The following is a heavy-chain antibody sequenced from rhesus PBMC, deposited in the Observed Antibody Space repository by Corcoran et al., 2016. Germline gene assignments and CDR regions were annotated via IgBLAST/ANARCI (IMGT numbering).Heavy chain of an antibody. D-gene: IGHD5-24*01. V-gene: IGHV3-59*01. CDR3: ARGVQYFDY. J-gene: IGHJ4*01. CDR2: ISNGGGST. Sequence: EVQLVESGAGLARPGGSLRFSCAPSGFTFGDYSFHVVPQASGKGLVWVARISNGGGSTWYADSVKGRFTISRENAKNTLYLQMDSLRAEDTAVYYCARGVQYFDYWGQGVLVTVSS. CDR1: GFTFGDYS.